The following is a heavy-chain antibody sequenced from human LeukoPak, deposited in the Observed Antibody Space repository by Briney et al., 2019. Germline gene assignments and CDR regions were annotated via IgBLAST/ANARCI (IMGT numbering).Heavy chain of an antibody. D-gene: IGHD3-10*01. CDR2: ISSRGSTI. Sequence: GGSLRLSCAASGFTFSDYYMSWIRQAPGKGLEWISYISSRGSTIYYADSVKGRFTISRDNAKSSLYLQMNSMRAEDTAVYYCARVRGSYSSDYWGQGPLVTVSS. CDR3: ARVRGSYSSDY. V-gene: IGHV3-11*04. CDR1: GFTFSDYY. J-gene: IGHJ4*02.